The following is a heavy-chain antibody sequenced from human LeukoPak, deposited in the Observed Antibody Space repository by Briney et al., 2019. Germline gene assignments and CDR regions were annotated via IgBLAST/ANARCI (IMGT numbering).Heavy chain of an antibody. CDR1: GGSISSGGYS. CDR2: IYHSGST. CDR3: ARVILWYSSSSGGFDP. V-gene: IGHV4-30-2*01. Sequence: SQTLSLTCAVSGGSISSGGYSWSWIRQPPGKGLEWIGYIYHSGSTYYNPSLKSRVTISVDRSKNQFSLKLSSVTAADTAVYYCARVILWYSSSSGGFDPWGQGTLVTVSS. J-gene: IGHJ5*02. D-gene: IGHD6-6*01.